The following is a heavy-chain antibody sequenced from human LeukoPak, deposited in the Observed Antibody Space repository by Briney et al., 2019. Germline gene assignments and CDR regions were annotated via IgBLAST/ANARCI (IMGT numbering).Heavy chain of an antibody. CDR1: GFSLTTYG. CDR3: ARDGGSGIDY. D-gene: IGHD3-10*01. CDR2: IWYDGSRK. V-gene: IGHV3-33*01. J-gene: IGHJ4*02. Sequence: HPGGSLRLSCAASGFSLTTYGTPWLRQAPGKGLEWVAVIWYDGSRKFYGDSVKGRFTVSRDTSENTMYLQMNTLRVDDTAVYYCARDGGSGIDYWGQGTLVTVSS.